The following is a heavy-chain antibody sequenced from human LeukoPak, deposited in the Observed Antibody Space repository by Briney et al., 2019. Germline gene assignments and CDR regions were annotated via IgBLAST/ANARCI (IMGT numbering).Heavy chain of an antibody. CDR1: GFAVFSNY. CDR2: IYSDGDT. J-gene: IGHJ4*02. D-gene: IGHD4-23*01. V-gene: IGHV3-66*04. Sequence: GGSLRLSCAASGFAVFSNYMNWVRQAPGKGLEWVSVIYSDGDTSYADSVKGRFTISRDISKNTLYLQMNSLRAEDTAVYYCARRAGGYSHPYDYWGQGILVTVSS. CDR3: ARRAGGYSHPYDY.